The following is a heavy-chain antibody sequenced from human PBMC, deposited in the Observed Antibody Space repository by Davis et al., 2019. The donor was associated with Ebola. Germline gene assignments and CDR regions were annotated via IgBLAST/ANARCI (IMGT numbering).Heavy chain of an antibody. V-gene: IGHV3-23*01. Sequence: PGGSLRLSCAASGFTFSNYAMSWVRQAPGKGLEWVSSIDHGSGNTYFADSVKGRFTISRDNPKSTLYLQMNSLRADDTAVYYCAKQGIGSYYFDYWGQGTLVTVSS. CDR3: AKQGIGSYYFDY. CDR1: GFTFSNYA. J-gene: IGHJ4*02. D-gene: IGHD6-13*01. CDR2: IDHGSGNT.